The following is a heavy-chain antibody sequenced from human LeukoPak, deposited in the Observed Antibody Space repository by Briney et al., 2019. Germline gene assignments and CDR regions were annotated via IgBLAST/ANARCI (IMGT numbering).Heavy chain of an antibody. CDR3: ARAGSGSPLRKEIDY. V-gene: IGHV1-46*01. CDR1: GYTFTSYY. D-gene: IGHD1-26*01. J-gene: IGHJ4*02. CDR2: INPSGGST. Sequence: ASVKVSCKASGYTFTSYYMHWVRQAPGQGLEWMGIINPSGGSTSYAQKFQGRVTMTRDTSISTAYMELSRLRSDDTAVYYCARAGSGSPLRKEIDYWGQGTLVTVSS.